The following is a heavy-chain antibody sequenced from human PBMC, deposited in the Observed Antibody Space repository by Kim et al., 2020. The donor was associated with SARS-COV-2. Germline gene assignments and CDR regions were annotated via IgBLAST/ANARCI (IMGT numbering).Heavy chain of an antibody. V-gene: IGHV5-51*01. CDR2: IFPHDSDT. CDR1: GYSFTNAW. D-gene: IGHD1-1*01. CDR3: ARRTGSPGWFDP. Sequence: GESLKISCQASGYSFTNAWIAWVCQMPGKGLEYMGIIFPHDSDTRYSPSFQGQVTISADKSISTAYLQWSSLKASDTAMYYCARRTGSPGWFDPWGQGTLVTVSS. J-gene: IGHJ5*02.